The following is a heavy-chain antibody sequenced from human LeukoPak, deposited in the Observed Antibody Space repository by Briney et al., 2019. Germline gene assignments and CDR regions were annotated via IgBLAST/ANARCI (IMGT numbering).Heavy chain of an antibody. Sequence: ASVKVSCKASGYTFTSYYMHWVRQAPGQGLEWMGIINPSGGSTSYAQKFQGRVTMTRDMSTSTVYMELSSPRSEDTAVYYCARGLHIVVVTSTSFDYWGQGTLVTVSS. CDR2: INPSGGST. D-gene: IGHD2-21*02. V-gene: IGHV1-46*01. J-gene: IGHJ4*02. CDR3: ARGLHIVVVTSTSFDY. CDR1: GYTFTSYY.